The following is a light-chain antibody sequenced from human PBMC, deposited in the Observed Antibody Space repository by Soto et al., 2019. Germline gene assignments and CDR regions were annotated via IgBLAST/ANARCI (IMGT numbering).Light chain of an antibody. J-gene: IGLJ1*01. CDR2: DDN. V-gene: IGLV1-51*01. CDR1: SSNIGGNS. CDR3: GSWDSSLSAYV. Sequence: QSVLTQPPSVSAAPGQKVTISCSGSSSNIGGNSVSWYQQLPGTAPKLLIYDDNKRPSGIPDRFSGSKSGTSATLGITGFQTGDEADYYCGSWDSSLSAYVFXTGTKGTV.